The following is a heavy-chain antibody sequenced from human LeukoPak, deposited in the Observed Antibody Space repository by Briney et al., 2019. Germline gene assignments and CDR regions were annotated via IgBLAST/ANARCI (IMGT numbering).Heavy chain of an antibody. V-gene: IGHV3-48*01. CDR3: AKETGYYYDSSGLEDY. CDR1: GFSFSGYS. CDR2: ISSRSSTI. J-gene: IGHJ4*02. D-gene: IGHD3-22*01. Sequence: GGSLRLSCAASGFSFSGYSMNWVRQAPGKGLEWVSYISSRSSTIYYADSVKGRFTISRDNSKNTLYLQMNSLRAEDTAVYYCAKETGYYYDSSGLEDYWGQGTLVTVSS.